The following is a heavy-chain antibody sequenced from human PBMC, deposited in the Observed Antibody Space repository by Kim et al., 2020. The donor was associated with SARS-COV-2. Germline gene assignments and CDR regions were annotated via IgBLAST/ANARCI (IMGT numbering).Heavy chain of an antibody. Sequence: GGSLRLSCAASGFTFSSYAMHWVRQAPGKGLEWVAVISYDGSNKYYADSVKGRFTISRDNSKNTLYLQMNSLRAEDTAVYYCARGDYYGSGSSTPLDYWGQGTLVTVSS. J-gene: IGHJ4*02. V-gene: IGHV3-30*04. CDR3: ARGDYYGSGSSTPLDY. CDR2: ISYDGSNK. CDR1: GFTFSSYA. D-gene: IGHD3-10*01.